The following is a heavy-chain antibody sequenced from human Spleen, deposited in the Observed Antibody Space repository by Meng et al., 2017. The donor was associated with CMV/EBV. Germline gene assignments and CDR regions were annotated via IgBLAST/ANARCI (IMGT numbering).Heavy chain of an antibody. CDR3: ARGAAFDI. CDR1: GFSFSSYC. V-gene: IGHV3-48*04. J-gene: IGHJ3*02. CDR2: ISSSGSTI. Sequence: GESLKISCATSGFSFSSYCMNWVRQAPGKGLEWISYISSSGSTIYYADSVKGRFTISRDNAKNSLYLQINSLRAEDTAVYYCARGAAFDIWGQGTMVTVSS.